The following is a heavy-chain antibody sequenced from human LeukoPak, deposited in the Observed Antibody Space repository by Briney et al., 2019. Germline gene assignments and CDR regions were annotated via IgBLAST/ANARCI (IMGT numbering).Heavy chain of an antibody. Sequence: GGSLRLFCAASGFTFSTYSMNWVRQAPGKGLEWVSSVSRSGTYIFYADSVKGRFTISRDNAKNSLSLQMNSLRAEDTAVYFCARDNGYYDVLNGYPIDYWGQGTLVTVSS. D-gene: IGHD3-9*01. CDR3: ARDNGYYDVLNGYPIDY. CDR1: GFTFSTYS. CDR2: VSRSGTYI. J-gene: IGHJ4*02. V-gene: IGHV3-21*01.